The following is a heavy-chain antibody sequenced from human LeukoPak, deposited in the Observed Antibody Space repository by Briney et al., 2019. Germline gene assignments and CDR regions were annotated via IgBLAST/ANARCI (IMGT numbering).Heavy chain of an antibody. CDR3: AKVNSGYLDY. J-gene: IGHJ4*02. V-gene: IGHV3-30*18. CDR1: GFTFSSYG. D-gene: IGHD3-22*01. CDR2: ISYDGSNK. Sequence: GRSLRLSCAASGFTFSSYGMHWVRQAPGKGLEWFAVISYDGSNKSYAESVKGRFTISRDNSKNTLYLQMNSLRAEDTAVYYCAKVNSGYLDYWGQGTLVTVSS.